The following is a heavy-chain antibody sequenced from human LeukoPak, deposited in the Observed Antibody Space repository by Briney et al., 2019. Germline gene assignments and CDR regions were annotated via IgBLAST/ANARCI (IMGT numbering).Heavy chain of an antibody. CDR3: ARVLRAVPGTSFDY. Sequence: PGRSMRLSCAASGFIFNSYAMHWVRQAPGKGLEWVAVKSYDGSYKDYADSVKGRFTISRDNSKNTLYLQMNNLRVEDTAIYYCARVLRAVPGTSFDYWGQGTLVSVSS. V-gene: IGHV3-30*04. J-gene: IGHJ4*02. D-gene: IGHD6-19*01. CDR1: GFIFNSYA. CDR2: KSYDGSYK.